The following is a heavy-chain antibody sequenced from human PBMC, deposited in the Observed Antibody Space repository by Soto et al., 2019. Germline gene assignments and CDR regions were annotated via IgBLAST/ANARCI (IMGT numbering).Heavy chain of an antibody. J-gene: IGHJ5*02. CDR1: GGSISSYY. D-gene: IGHD2-15*01. CDR3: AREVGYCSGGSCYSGNWFDP. V-gene: IGHV4-59*01. CDR2: IYYSGST. Sequence: SETLSLTCTVSGGSISSYYWSWIRQPPGKGLEWIGYIYYSGSTNYNPSLKSRVTISVDTSKNQFSLKLSSVTAADTAVYYCAREVGYCSGGSCYSGNWFDPWGQGTLVTVSS.